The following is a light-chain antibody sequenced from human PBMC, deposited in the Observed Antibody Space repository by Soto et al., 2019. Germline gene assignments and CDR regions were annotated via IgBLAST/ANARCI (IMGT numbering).Light chain of an antibody. CDR3: QQVYGHPPA. CDR2: GAS. J-gene: IGKJ5*01. V-gene: IGKV1-9*01. Sequence: DIQLTQSPSFLSASVGARVTITCRASQGIRHYLAWYQQKPGKAPSLLMYGASTLQSGVPSRFSGSGSGTDFTLTFSSLQTEEGATYLCQQVYGHPPAFGPGKRLDIK. CDR1: QGIRHY.